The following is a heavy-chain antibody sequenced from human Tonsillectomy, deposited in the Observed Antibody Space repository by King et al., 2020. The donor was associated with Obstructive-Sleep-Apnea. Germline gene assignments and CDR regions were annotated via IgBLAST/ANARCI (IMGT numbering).Heavy chain of an antibody. D-gene: IGHD2-21*01. CDR2: IYYSGST. CDR3: ARGRRGGDYYFDY. CDR1: GGSISSSSYY. J-gene: IGHJ4*02. Sequence: QLQESGPGLVKPSETLSLTCTVSGGSISSSSYYWGWIRQPPGKGLEWIGSIYYSGSTNYNPSLKSQVTISVDTSKNQFSLKLTSVTAADTAVYYCARGRRGGDYYFDYWGQGTLVTVSS. V-gene: IGHV4-39*07.